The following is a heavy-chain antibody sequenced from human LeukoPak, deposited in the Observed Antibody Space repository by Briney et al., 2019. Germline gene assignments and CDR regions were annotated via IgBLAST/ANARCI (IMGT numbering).Heavy chain of an antibody. CDR1: GFTFNSYS. V-gene: IGHV3-30-3*02. CDR3: AKLFTTVTTNPKDV. CDR2: ISDDETYK. D-gene: IGHD4-17*01. Sequence: GGSLRLSCAASGFTFNSYSMHWVRQAPGKGLEWVTAISDDETYKFYADSVKGRFTISRDNSKKTLYLQMNSLRAEDTAVYYCAKLFTTVTTNPKDVWGRGTTVTVSS. J-gene: IGHJ6*04.